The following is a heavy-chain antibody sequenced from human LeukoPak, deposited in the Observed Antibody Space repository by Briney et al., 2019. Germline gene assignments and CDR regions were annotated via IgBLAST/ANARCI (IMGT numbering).Heavy chain of an antibody. CDR2: LSVGGEKT. CDR1: GFIFRNFA. D-gene: IGHD3-16*02. Sequence: GGSLRLSCAASGFIFRNFAMSWVRQTPGKGLEWVSGLSVGGEKTFYAGSVKGRFTISRDDSNATLFLQMNSLRIEDTAVYYCAKDIEHFDSWGQGTLVTVSS. J-gene: IGHJ4*02. V-gene: IGHV3-23*01. CDR3: AKDIEHFDS.